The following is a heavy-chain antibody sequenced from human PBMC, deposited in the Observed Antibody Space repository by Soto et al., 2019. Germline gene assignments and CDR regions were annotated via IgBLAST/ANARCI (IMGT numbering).Heavy chain of an antibody. Sequence: GGSLRLSCAASGFTLSSYWIHWVRQGPGKGLVWVSRIKSDGSSTSYADSVKGRFTISGDNAKNMLYLQMNSLRAEDTAVYYCAREYSISHDYFDCWGQGTVV. J-gene: IGHJ4*02. CDR3: AREYSISHDYFDC. CDR1: GFTLSSYW. V-gene: IGHV3-74*01. D-gene: IGHD3-3*02. CDR2: IKSDGSST.